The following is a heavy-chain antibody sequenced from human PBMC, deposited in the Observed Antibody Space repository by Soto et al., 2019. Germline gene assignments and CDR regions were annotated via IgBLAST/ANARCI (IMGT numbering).Heavy chain of an antibody. CDR2: ITSSGGNA. CDR1: GFSFKDYY. D-gene: IGHD3-16*01. J-gene: IGHJ5*02. CDR3: ARDTYTNYVNYLHL. Sequence: GGSLRLSCAASGFSFKDYYMTWMRQTPEKGLEWISTITSSGGNAYYAASVKGRVTISRDNAHNSLYLQMSGLRAEDTALYYCARDTYTNYVNYLHLCGQGPLLPV. V-gene: IGHV3-11*01.